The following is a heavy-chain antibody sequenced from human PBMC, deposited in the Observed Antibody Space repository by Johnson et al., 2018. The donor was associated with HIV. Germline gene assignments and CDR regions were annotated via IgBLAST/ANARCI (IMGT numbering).Heavy chain of an antibody. CDR1: GFSFSRYW. V-gene: IGHV3-7*01. D-gene: IGHD3-16*01. CDR2: IKQDGSEK. Sequence: VQLVESGGGLVQPGGSLRLSCAVSGFSFSRYWMSWVRQAPGKGLEWVANIKQDGSEKYYVDSVKGRFTISRDNAKNSLYLQMNSLRAEDTAVYYCASLILGGGFDIWGQGTIVTVSS. J-gene: IGHJ3*02. CDR3: ASLILGGGFDI.